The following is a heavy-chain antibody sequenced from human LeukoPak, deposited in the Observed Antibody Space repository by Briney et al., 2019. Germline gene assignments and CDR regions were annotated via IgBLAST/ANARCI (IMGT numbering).Heavy chain of an antibody. D-gene: IGHD5-12*01. CDR3: AKESDSGYHSEGPKN. Sequence: GGSLRLSCAASGFVLSDYGMHWVRQAPGKGLEWVAFVRNDGSNEYYVGSVKGRFTISRDKSKNTLHLQMNSLRAEDTAVYSCAKESDSGYHSEGPKNWGLGTLVTVSS. V-gene: IGHV3-30*02. J-gene: IGHJ4*02. CDR2: VRNDGSNE. CDR1: GFVLSDYG.